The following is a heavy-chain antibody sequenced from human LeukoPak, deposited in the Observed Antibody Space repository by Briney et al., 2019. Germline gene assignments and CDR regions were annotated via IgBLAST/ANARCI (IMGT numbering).Heavy chain of an antibody. Sequence: ASVKVSCKASGYTFTSYGISWVRQAPGQGLEWMGWISAYNGNTNYAQKLQGRVTMTTDTSTSTAYMELRSLRSDDTAVYYCARDLGAVVPAAIDFDYWGPGTLVTVSS. D-gene: IGHD2-2*01. V-gene: IGHV1-18*01. CDR2: ISAYNGNT. CDR1: GYTFTSYG. CDR3: ARDLGAVVPAAIDFDY. J-gene: IGHJ4*02.